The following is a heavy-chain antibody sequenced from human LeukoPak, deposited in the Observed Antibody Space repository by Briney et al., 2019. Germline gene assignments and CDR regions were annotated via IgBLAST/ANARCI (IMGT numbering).Heavy chain of an antibody. V-gene: IGHV3-74*01. CDR1: GFTFSDYW. J-gene: IGHJ4*02. D-gene: IGHD6-25*01. CDR3: ARGGYSGSYYRFS. Sequence: GGSLRLSCAASGFTFSDYWMHWVRQGPGKGPEWLSRTSKDGSDTFYADAAKGRFSASRDNAKNTVYLQVTNVRPDDTAVYYRARGGYSGSYYRFSWGQGTVVTVAS. CDR2: TSKDGSDT.